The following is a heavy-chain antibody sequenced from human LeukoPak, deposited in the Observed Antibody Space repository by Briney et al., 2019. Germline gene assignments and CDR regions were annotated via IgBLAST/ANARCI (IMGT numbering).Heavy chain of an antibody. CDR1: AFTFSSYS. Sequence: GGSLRLSCAASAFTFSSYSMNWVRQAPGKGLEWVSYISSSSSTIFYADSVKGRFTISRDNAKNSLYLQMNSLRAEDTAVYYCARDRLNWNHAGSYCFDYWGQGTLVTVSS. J-gene: IGHJ4*02. V-gene: IGHV3-48*04. CDR2: ISSSSSTI. D-gene: IGHD1-14*01. CDR3: ARDRLNWNHAGSYCFDY.